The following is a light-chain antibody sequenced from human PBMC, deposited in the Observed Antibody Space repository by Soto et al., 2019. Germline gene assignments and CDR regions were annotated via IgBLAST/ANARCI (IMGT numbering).Light chain of an antibody. V-gene: IGKV1-27*01. CDR3: QKNNSAPRT. CDR1: QGIHNY. J-gene: IGKJ1*01. CDR2: AAS. Sequence: DIQMTQSPSSLSASVGDRVTITCRASQGIHNYLAWYQQEPGKVPKLLIYAASTLQSGVPSRFRGSGSGTDFTLTISSLQPEDVATYYCQKNNSAPRTFGQGTKVDIK.